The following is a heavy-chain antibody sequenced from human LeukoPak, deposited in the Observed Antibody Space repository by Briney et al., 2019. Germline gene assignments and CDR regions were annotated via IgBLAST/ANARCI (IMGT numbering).Heavy chain of an antibody. CDR3: AREGRYCRSTSCVVSGSYYYYYMDV. J-gene: IGHJ6*03. CDR1: GYTFTSYG. D-gene: IGHD2-2*01. CDR2: ISTYNGNT. Sequence: ASVKVSCKASGYTFTSYGISWVRQAPGQGLEWTGWISTYNGNTNYAQKLQGRVTLTTDTSTSTAYMELRSLRSDDTAVYYCAREGRYCRSTSCVVSGSYYYYYMDVWGKGTTVTVSS. V-gene: IGHV1-18*01.